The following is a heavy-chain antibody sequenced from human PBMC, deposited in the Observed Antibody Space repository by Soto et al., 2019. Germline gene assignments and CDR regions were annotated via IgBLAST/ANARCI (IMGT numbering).Heavy chain of an antibody. D-gene: IGHD3-3*01. Sequence: SETLSLTCAVYGGSFSGYYWTWIRQPPGTGLEWIGEINHSGSTNYNPSLKSRVTLSVDTSKNQFALKLSSVTAADTAVYYCATHYYDFWSGYYNGQFDYWGQGTLVTVSS. V-gene: IGHV4-34*01. J-gene: IGHJ4*02. CDR2: INHSGST. CDR3: ATHYYDFWSGYYNGQFDY. CDR1: GGSFSGYY.